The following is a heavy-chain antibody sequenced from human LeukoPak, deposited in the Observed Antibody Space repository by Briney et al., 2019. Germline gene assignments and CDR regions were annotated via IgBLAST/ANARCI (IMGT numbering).Heavy chain of an antibody. V-gene: IGHV3-7*01. Sequence: GGSLRLSCAASGFTFSSYWMSWVRQAPGKGLEWVANIKQDGSEKYYVDSVKGRSTISRDNFRNTVSLEMTTLRPEDTAVYYCVRDLTYGARFDYWGQGTLVTVSS. CDR1: GFTFSSYW. CDR3: VRDLTYGARFDY. D-gene: IGHD3-9*01. J-gene: IGHJ4*02. CDR2: IKQDGSEK.